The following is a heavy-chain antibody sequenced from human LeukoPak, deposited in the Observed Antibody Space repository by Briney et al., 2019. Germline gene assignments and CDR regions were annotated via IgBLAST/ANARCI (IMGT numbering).Heavy chain of an antibody. CDR2: ISWNSGTL. CDR1: GFTFDDYG. Sequence: PGGSLRLSCAASGFTFDDYGMTWVRQVPGKGLEWVSGISWNSGTLGYADSVKGRFTISRDNAKNSLFLQMNSLRVEDMALYYCAKARSYDTYTFDFWGQGALVTVSS. CDR3: AKARSYDTYTFDF. J-gene: IGHJ4*02. D-gene: IGHD3-3*01. V-gene: IGHV3-9*03.